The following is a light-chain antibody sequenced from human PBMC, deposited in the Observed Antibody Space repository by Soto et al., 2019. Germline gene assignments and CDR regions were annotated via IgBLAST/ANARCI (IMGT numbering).Light chain of an antibody. CDR2: RAS. CDR1: QNVSNNY. V-gene: IGKV3-20*01. CDR3: PQYGSSGT. J-gene: IGKJ1*01. Sequence: IVLTQFPGTLFLSPGERATLSCRASQNVSNNYLAWYQPKPAHAPRLLIYRASNRATGIPDRFSGSGSGTDFTLTISRLEPEDFAVYYCPQYGSSGTFGQGTKVDIK.